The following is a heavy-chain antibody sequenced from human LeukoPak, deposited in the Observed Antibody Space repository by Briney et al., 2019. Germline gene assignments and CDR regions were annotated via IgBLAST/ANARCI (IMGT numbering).Heavy chain of an antibody. J-gene: IGHJ6*02. CDR1: GFTFSSYA. CDR3: AKDGYCSGGSCYLYY. Sequence: GGSLRLSCAASGFTFSSYAMNWVRQAAGKGLQWVSTISGSGGSTYYADSVKGRFTISRDNSKNTLYLQMNSLRAEDTAVYYCAKDGYCSGGSCYLYYWGQGTTVTVSS. CDR2: ISGSGGST. V-gene: IGHV3-23*01. D-gene: IGHD2-15*01.